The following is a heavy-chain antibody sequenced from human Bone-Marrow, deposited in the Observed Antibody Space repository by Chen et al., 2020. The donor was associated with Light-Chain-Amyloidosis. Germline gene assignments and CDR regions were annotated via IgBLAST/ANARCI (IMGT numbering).Heavy chain of an antibody. J-gene: IGHJ6*03. CDR1: GFTFSGYS. CDR2: IGWRSDVI. Sequence: VQLVESGGGVVQPGRSLRLSCAASGFTFSGYSMNWVRQAPGKGLEWISYIGWRSDVIFYADSVKGRFTISRDNVQNSLYLQMNSLRAEDTAVYYCAGSWRELLVSPYYYMDVWGKGTTVTVSS. V-gene: IGHV3-48*01. CDR3: AGSWRELLVSPYYYMDV. D-gene: IGHD1-26*01.